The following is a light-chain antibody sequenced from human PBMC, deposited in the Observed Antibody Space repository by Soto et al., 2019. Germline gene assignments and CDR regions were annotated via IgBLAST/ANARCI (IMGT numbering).Light chain of an antibody. J-gene: IGKJ4*01. CDR3: MQALETPLT. CDR2: LGS. CDR1: QSLLHDNGFNF. V-gene: IGKV2-28*01. Sequence: DIVMTQSPLFLSVTPGEPASISCRSIQSLLHDNGFNFLNWYLQKPGQSPQLLISLGSSRASGVPDRFSGSASGRDFTLLISRVEAEDVGVFYCMQALETPLTFGGGTKVEIK.